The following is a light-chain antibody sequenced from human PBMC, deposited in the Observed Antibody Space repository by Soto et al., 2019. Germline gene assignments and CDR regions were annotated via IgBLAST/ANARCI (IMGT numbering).Light chain of an antibody. CDR3: QQYNNWPPEYN. V-gene: IGKV3-15*01. CDR1: QSVGSN. Sequence: EIVMTQSPATLSVSPGERATLSCRASQSVGSNLAWYQQKPGQAPRLLIYGASTRATGIPARFSGSGSGTEFTLTISSLQSEDFAVYYCQQYNNWPPEYNFGQGTKVDI. CDR2: GAS. J-gene: IGKJ2*01.